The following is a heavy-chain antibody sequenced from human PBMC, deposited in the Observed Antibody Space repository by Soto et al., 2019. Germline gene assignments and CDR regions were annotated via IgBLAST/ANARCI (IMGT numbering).Heavy chain of an antibody. CDR1: GFTFSTYG. Sequence: GGSLRLSCAASGFTFSTYGMHWVRQAPGKGLEWVALIWFDGDNEYYEDSVKGRFTISRDNSKNTMYLQMDSLRADDTAVYYCARHYGSGSLDIWGQGTMVTVSS. CDR3: ARHYGSGSLDI. D-gene: IGHD3-10*01. CDR2: IWFDGDNE. J-gene: IGHJ3*02. V-gene: IGHV3-33*01.